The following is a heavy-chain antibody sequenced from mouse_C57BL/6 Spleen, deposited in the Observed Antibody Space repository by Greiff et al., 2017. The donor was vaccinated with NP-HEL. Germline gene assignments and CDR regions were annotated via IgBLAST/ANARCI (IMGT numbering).Heavy chain of an antibody. Sequence: VKLVESGPGLVAPSQSLSITCTVSGFSLTSYGVHWVRQPPGKGLEWLVVIWSDGSTTYNSALKSRLSISKDNSKSQVFLKMNSLQTDDTAMYYCARHTTTVVGAMDYWGQGTSVTVSS. CDR3: ARHTTTVVGAMDY. CDR1: GFSLTSYG. CDR2: IWSDGST. D-gene: IGHD1-1*01. V-gene: IGHV2-6-1*01. J-gene: IGHJ4*01.